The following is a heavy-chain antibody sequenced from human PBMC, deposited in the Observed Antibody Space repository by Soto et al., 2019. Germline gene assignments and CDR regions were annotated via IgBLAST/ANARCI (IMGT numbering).Heavy chain of an antibody. Sequence: QVQLVQSGAEVKKPGSSVKVSCKASGGTFSSYAISWVRQAPGQGLEWMGGIIPIFGTANYAQKFQGRVTXTXDXXTSTAYMERSSLRSEDTGVYWCARVGMAVAGSFDYWGQGTLVTVSS. CDR1: GGTFSSYA. J-gene: IGHJ4*02. V-gene: IGHV1-69*05. CDR2: IIPIFGTA. D-gene: IGHD6-19*01. CDR3: ARVGMAVAGSFDY.